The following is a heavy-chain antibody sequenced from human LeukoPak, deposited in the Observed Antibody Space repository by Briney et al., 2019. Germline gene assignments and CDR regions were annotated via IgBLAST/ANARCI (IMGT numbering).Heavy chain of an antibody. J-gene: IGHJ4*02. CDR2: IFPSDSDT. Sequence: GSLEISLHSPWYRFKKTWIDLGRPLPGKGAGGGGIIFPSDSDTRYRPSFQGKVTISADKSINTAYLQWSSLKASDTAIYYCAIIGYNSDLLEYWGQGTLVTVSS. CDR1: WYRFKKTW. V-gene: IGHV5-51*01. D-gene: IGHD6-19*01. CDR3: AIIGYNSDLLEY.